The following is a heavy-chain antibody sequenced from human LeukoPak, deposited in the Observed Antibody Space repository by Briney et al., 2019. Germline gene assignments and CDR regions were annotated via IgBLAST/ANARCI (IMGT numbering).Heavy chain of an antibody. CDR3: ARDLGVVPXADDAXXI. CDR1: GYTFTGYY. J-gene: IGHJ3*02. CDR2: INPNSGGT. V-gene: IGHV1-2*02. D-gene: IGHD2-2*01. Sequence: ASVKVSCKASGYTFTGYYMHWVRQAPGQGLEWMGWINPNSGGTNYAQKFQGRVTMTRDTSISTAYMELSRLRPDDTAVYYCARDLGVVPXADDAXXIWGQGTMXXXXS.